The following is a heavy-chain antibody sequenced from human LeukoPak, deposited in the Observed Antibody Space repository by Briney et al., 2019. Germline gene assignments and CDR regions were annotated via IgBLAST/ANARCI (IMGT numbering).Heavy chain of an antibody. CDR3: ARDAVAGTLRYYYYMDV. J-gene: IGHJ6*03. CDR1: GFTFSSYS. V-gene: IGHV3-21*01. CDR2: ISSSSSYI. Sequence: GGSLRLSCAASGFTFSSYSMNWVRQAPGKGLEWVSSISSSSSYIHYADSVKGRFTISRDNAKNSLYLQMNSLRAEDTAVYYCARDAVAGTLRYYYYMDVWGKGPTVTVSS. D-gene: IGHD6-19*01.